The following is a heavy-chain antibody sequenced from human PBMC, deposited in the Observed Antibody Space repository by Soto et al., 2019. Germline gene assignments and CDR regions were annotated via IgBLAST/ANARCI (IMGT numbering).Heavy chain of an antibody. CDR1: GFTFSNYW. CDR3: VRFSILVSGRGPGAFFHS. D-gene: IGHD6-19*01. V-gene: IGHV3-7*01. Sequence: GGSLRLSCAASGFTFSNYWMSWVRQVPGKGLAWVSNIKGDGSEKYYVDSVKGRFTISRDNAKNSVRLQMNSLGDEDTAVYYCVRFSILVSGRGPGAFFHSWGEGTPVTVSS. CDR2: IKGDGSEK. J-gene: IGHJ4*02.